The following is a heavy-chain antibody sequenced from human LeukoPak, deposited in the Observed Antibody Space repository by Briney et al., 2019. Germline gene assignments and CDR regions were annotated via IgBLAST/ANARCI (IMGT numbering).Heavy chain of an antibody. V-gene: IGHV3-30*03. CDR3: ARVSKTYTYGYLNDY. CDR2: ISHDGRTE. Sequence: GRSLRLSCAASGSIFSNYGMHWVRQAPGKGLEWVAVISHDGRTEFYADSVKGRFTISRDSSKNTLFLQMNSLRTEDTAVYYCARVSKTYTYGYLNDYWGQGTLVTVSS. D-gene: IGHD5-18*01. J-gene: IGHJ4*02. CDR1: GSIFSNYG.